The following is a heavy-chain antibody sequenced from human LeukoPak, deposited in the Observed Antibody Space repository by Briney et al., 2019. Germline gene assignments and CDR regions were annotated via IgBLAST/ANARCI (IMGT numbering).Heavy chain of an antibody. J-gene: IGHJ4*02. CDR1: VASFTVYY. CDR2: INHSGST. D-gene: IGHD3-16*01. CDR3: ARGVKFVL. Sequence: PSQTLSLTCALYVASFTVYYWSWIRHPPGRGLEWIGEINHSGSTNYNPSLKSRATISVDTSKNQLSLKLGSVTAADTAVYYCARGVKFVLWGQGTLVTVSS. V-gene: IGHV4-34*01.